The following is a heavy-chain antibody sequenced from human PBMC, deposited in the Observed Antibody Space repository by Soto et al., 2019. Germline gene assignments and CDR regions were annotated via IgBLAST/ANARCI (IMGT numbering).Heavy chain of an antibody. CDR1: GFTFSSYG. CDR3: ARGPIVVVPAAPPYYGMDV. D-gene: IGHD2-2*01. J-gene: IGHJ6*02. CDR2: IWYDGSNK. V-gene: IGHV3-33*01. Sequence: GGSLRLSCAASGFTFSSYGMHWVRQAPGKGLEWVAVIWYDGSNKYYADSVKGRFTISRDNSKNTLYLQMNSLRAEDTAVYYCARGPIVVVPAAPPYYGMDVWGQGTTVTVSS.